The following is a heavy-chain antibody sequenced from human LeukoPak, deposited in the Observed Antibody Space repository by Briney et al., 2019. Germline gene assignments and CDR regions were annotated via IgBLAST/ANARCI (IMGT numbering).Heavy chain of an antibody. CDR2: IYHSGSP. D-gene: IGHD1-1*01. CDR3: ARVNITNWHRCDY. Sequence: SETLSLTCAVSGGSISSSNWWGWVRQPPGKGLEGSGEIYHSGSPNYNPSLKSRVTISVDKSRNHFSLNLSSVTAADTAVYYCARVNITNWHRCDYWGQGTLVTVSS. V-gene: IGHV4-4*02. J-gene: IGHJ4*02. CDR1: GGSISSSNW.